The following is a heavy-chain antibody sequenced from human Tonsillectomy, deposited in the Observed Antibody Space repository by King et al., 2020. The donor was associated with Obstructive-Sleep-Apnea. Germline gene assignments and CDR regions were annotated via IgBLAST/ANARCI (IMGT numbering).Heavy chain of an antibody. J-gene: IGHJ4*02. V-gene: IGHV2-70*11. CDR3: ARGPSPDYYGSGIDY. CDR2: IDWDDDK. CDR1: GFSLSTRGMC. Sequence: TLKESGPALVKPTQTLTLTCTFSGFSLSTRGMCVSWIRQPPGRALEWLARIDWDDDKYYSTSLRTRLTISKDTSKNQVVLTMTNMDPVDTATYYCARGPSPDYYGSGIDYWGQGTLVTVSS. D-gene: IGHD3-10*01.